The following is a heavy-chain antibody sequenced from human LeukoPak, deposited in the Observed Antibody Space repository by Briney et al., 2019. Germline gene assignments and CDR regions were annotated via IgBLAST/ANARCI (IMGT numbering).Heavy chain of an antibody. Sequence: ASVKVSCKASGGTFSSYAISWVRHAPGQGLEWMGGIITIFGTANYAQKFQSRVTITADESTSTAYMELSSLRSEDTAVYYCARETVVVPAAMVDYYYYMDVWGKGTTVTVSS. J-gene: IGHJ6*03. CDR1: GGTFSSYA. CDR2: IITIFGTA. D-gene: IGHD2-2*01. CDR3: ARETVVVPAAMVDYYYYMDV. V-gene: IGHV1-69*13.